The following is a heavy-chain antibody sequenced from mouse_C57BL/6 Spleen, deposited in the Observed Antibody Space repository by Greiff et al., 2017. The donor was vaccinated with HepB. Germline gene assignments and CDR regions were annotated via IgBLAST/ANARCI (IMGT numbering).Heavy chain of an antibody. V-gene: IGHV1-53*01. Sequence: QVQLKQPGTELVKPGASVKLSCKASGYTFTSYWMHWVKQRPGQGLEWIGNINPSNGGTNYNEKFKSKATLTVDKSSSTAYMQLSSLTSEDSAVYYCARGVHWECPWFAYWGQGTLVTVSA. D-gene: IGHD4-1*01. J-gene: IGHJ3*01. CDR2: INPSNGGT. CDR1: GYTFTSYW. CDR3: ARGVHWECPWFAY.